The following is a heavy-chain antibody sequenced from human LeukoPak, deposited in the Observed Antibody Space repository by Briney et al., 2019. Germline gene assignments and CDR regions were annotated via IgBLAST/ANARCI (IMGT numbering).Heavy chain of an antibody. CDR2: IKHTGNT. Sequence: SETLSLTCAVSGGAFSGYYWTWIRQAPGEGLEWIGEIKHTGNTNYNPSLKSRVTISIDTSKNQFFLNLTSVTAADTAVYYCVRGQWEVRGVIITNLDYGSQGSLVTVSS. D-gene: IGHD3-10*01. V-gene: IGHV4-34*01. CDR1: GGAFSGYY. CDR3: VRGQWEVRGVIITNLDY. J-gene: IGHJ4*02.